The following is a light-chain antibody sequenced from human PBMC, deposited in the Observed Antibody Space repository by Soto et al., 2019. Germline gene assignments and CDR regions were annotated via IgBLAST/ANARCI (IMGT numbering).Light chain of an antibody. Sequence: QSVLTQPASVSGSPGQSITLSCPGTSSDVGGYNYVSWYQQHPGKAPKLMIYDVSNRPSGVSNRFSGSKSGNTASLTISGLQAEDEADYYCSSYTSSSTPLYVFGTGTKVTVL. CDR3: SSYTSSSTPLYV. CDR2: DVS. V-gene: IGLV2-14*01. CDR1: SSDVGGYNY. J-gene: IGLJ1*01.